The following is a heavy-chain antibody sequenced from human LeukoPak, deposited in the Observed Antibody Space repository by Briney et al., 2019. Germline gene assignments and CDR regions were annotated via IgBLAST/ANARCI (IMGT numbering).Heavy chain of an antibody. D-gene: IGHD1-1*01. CDR1: GGSISSYY. CDR2: ISYSGST. Sequence: SETLSLTCTVSGGSISSYYWSWIRQPPGKGLEWIGYISYSGSTNFNPSLNSRVTISVDTSKNQFSLMLSSVTAADTAVYYCAREGTAGTNLNWFDPWGQGTLVTVSS. CDR3: AREGTAGTNLNWFDP. J-gene: IGHJ5*02. V-gene: IGHV4-59*01.